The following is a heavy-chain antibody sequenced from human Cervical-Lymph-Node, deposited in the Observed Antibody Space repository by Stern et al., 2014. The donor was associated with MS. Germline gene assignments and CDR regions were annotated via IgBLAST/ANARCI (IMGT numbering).Heavy chain of an antibody. CDR1: RFTLSSYG. D-gene: IGHD2-15*01. Sequence: VQLVESGGGVVQPGRSLRLSCAASRFTLSSYGMHWVRPAPGKGLEWVAVTSYDGSKKYYADSVKGRFTIPRDNSKNTLYLQMNSLRAEDTAVYYCAISRGDIVVVVAAPFDSWGQGTLVTVSS. CDR3: AISRGDIVVVVAAPFDS. J-gene: IGHJ4*02. CDR2: TSYDGSKK. V-gene: IGHV3-30*03.